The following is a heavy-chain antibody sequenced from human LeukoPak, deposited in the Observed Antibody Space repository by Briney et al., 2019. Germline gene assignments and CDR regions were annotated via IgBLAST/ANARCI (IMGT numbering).Heavy chain of an antibody. CDR1: GFTFTTYA. V-gene: IGHV3-30-3*01. D-gene: IGHD7-27*01. Sequence: GGSLRLSCTASGFTFTTYATLWVRAAPGKRLEGVAVISYDGSNKYYADSVKGRFTISRDNSKNTLYLQMNSLRAEDTAVFYCARGSNWGSSVYYFDYWGQGTLVTVSS. CDR2: ISYDGSNK. J-gene: IGHJ4*02. CDR3: ARGSNWGSSVYYFDY.